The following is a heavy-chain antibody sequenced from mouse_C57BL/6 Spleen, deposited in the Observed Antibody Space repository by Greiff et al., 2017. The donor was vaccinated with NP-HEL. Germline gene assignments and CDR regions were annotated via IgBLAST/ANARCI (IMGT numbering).Heavy chain of an antibody. CDR2: INPNNGGT. CDR3: ARSAPDYGYYYFDY. V-gene: IGHV1-26*01. CDR1: GYTFTNYY. Sequence: EVKLQQSGPELVKPGASVKISCKASGYTFTNYYMNWVKQSHGKSLEWIGDINPNNGGTSYNQKFKGKATLTVDKSSSTAYMELRSLTAEDTAVYYGARSAPDYGYYYFDYWGQGTTLTVSS. J-gene: IGHJ2*01. D-gene: IGHD1-2*01.